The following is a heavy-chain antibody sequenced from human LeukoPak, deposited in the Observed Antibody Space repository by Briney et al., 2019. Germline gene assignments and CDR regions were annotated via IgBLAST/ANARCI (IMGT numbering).Heavy chain of an antibody. D-gene: IGHD3-16*01. CDR3: ARRAVMITLGGVENWFDP. V-gene: IGHV5-10-1*01. CDR2: IEASDSYT. Sequence: GESLRISCKGSGYSFTSYWISWVRQMPGKGLEWMGRIEASDSYTNYSPSFQGHVTISADKSISTAYLQWSSLKASDTAMYYCARRAVMITLGGVENWFDPWGQGTLVTVSS. CDR1: GYSFTSYW. J-gene: IGHJ5*02.